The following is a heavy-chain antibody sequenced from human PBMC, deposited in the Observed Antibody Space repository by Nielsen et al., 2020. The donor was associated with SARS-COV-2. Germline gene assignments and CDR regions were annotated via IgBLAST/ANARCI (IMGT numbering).Heavy chain of an antibody. Sequence: SETLSLTCTVSGGSISSYYWSWIRQPPGKGLEWIGYIYYSGSTNYNPSLKSRVTISVDTSKNQFSLKLSSVTAADTAVYYCARRGGYCSGGSCYSDVFDYWGQGTLVTVSS. CDR1: GGSISSYY. V-gene: IGHV4-59*12. J-gene: IGHJ4*02. CDR2: IYYSGST. CDR3: ARRGGYCSGGSCYSDVFDY. D-gene: IGHD2-15*01.